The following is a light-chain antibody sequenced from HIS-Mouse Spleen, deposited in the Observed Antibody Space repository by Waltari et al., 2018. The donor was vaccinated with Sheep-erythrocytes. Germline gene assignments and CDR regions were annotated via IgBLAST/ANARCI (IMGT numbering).Light chain of an antibody. CDR3: CSYASSYNHV. V-gene: IGLV2-11*01. CDR2: DVS. Sequence: QSALTQPRSVSGSPGQSVTISCTGTSSDVGGYNYVSWYPQHPGKAPKLMIYDVSKRPSGVPDRFSGSKSGNTASLTISGLQAEDEADYYCCSYASSYNHVFATGTKVTVL. CDR1: SSDVGGYNY. J-gene: IGLJ1*01.